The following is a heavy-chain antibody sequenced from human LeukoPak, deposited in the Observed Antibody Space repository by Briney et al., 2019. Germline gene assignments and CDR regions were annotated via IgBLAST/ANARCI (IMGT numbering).Heavy chain of an antibody. CDR3: ARSYDSRGYYYFGMDV. V-gene: IGHV4-59*01. J-gene: IGHJ6*02. CDR1: SGSISRYY. D-gene: IGHD3-22*01. Sequence: SETLSLTCTVSSGSISRYYWSWIRQPPGKGLEWIGYIYYSGTTNYNPSLKSRATISLDTSKKQFSLKLNSVTAADTAVYYCARSYDSRGYYYFGMDVWGQGTTITVSS. CDR2: IYYSGTT.